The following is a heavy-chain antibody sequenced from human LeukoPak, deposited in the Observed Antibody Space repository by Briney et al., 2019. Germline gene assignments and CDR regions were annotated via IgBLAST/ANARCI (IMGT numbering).Heavy chain of an antibody. CDR2: ISAYNGNT. CDR1: GYTFTSYG. Sequence: ASVKVSCKASGYTFTSYGISWVRQAPGQGLEWMGWISAYNGNTNYAQKLQGRVTMTTDTSTSTAYMELRSLRSDDTAVYYCARFYNSYGGNAPVDYWGQGTLVTVSS. V-gene: IGHV1-18*01. J-gene: IGHJ4*02. D-gene: IGHD4-23*01. CDR3: ARFYNSYGGNAPVDY.